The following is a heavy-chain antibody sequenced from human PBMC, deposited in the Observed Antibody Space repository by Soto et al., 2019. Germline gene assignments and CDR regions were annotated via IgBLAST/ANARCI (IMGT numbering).Heavy chain of an antibody. J-gene: IGHJ3*02. V-gene: IGHV4-39*01. Sequence: QLQLQESGPGLVKPSETLSLTCTVSGGSISSSSYYWGWIRQPPGKGLEWIGTIYYRGSTYYNRSLKSRVTISVDTSKDQFSLTLSSVTAAATSLYSCARQGSGSYNAFDIWGQGTVVTVSS. CDR3: ARQGSGSYNAFDI. CDR1: GGSISSSSYY. CDR2: IYYRGST. D-gene: IGHD1-26*01.